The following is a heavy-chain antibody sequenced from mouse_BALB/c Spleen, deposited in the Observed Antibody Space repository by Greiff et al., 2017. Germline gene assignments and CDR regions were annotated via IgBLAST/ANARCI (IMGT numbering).Heavy chain of an antibody. V-gene: IGHV1-54*03. CDR3: ARETARATFAY. J-gene: IGHJ3*01. D-gene: IGHD3-2*01. CDR1: GYAFTNYL. Sequence: QVQLQQSGAELVRPGTSVKVSCKASGYAFTNYLIEWVKQRPGQGLEWIGVINPGSGGTNYNEKFKGKATLTADKSSSTAYMQLSSLTSDDSAVYFCARETARATFAYWGQGTLVTVSA. CDR2: INPGSGGT.